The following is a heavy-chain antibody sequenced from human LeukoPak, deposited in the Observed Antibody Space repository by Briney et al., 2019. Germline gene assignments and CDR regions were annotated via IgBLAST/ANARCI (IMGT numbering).Heavy chain of an antibody. V-gene: IGHV3-9*01. J-gene: IGHJ4*02. D-gene: IGHD5-18*01. Sequence: GGSLRLSCAASGFTFDDYAIHWVRQAPGKGLEWVSSIIWNSGSIAYADSIKGRFNISRDNAKNSLYLQMNSLRTEDTALYYCAKGRGYTYGADPFDYWGQGTLVTVSS. CDR2: IIWNSGSI. CDR3: AKGRGYTYGADPFDY. CDR1: GFTFDDYA.